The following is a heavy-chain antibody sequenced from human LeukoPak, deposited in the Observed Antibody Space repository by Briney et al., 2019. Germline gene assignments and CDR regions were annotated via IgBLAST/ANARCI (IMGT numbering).Heavy chain of an antibody. J-gene: IGHJ4*02. Sequence: SETLSLTCAVYGGSFSGYYWSWIRQPPGKGLEWIGEINRSGSTNYNPSLKSPVTISVETSKNPFSLKLSSVTAADTAVYYCERGDNSGWFNYWGQGTLVTVSS. CDR2: INRSGST. CDR1: GGSFSGYY. D-gene: IGHD6-19*01. CDR3: ERGDNSGWFNY. V-gene: IGHV4-34*01.